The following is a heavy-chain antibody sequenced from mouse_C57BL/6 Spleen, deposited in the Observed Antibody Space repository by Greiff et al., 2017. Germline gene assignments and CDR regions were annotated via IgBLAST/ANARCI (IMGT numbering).Heavy chain of an antibody. Sequence: VQLQQSGPELVKPGASVKISCKASGYSFTGYYMHWVKQSHGNILDWIGYIYPYNGVSSYNQKFKGKATLTVDKSSSTAYMELRSLTSEDSAVYYCARVGDYDGDYYAMDYWGQGTSVTVSS. CDR2: IYPYNGVS. D-gene: IGHD2-4*01. J-gene: IGHJ4*01. CDR3: ARVGDYDGDYYAMDY. CDR1: GYSFTGYY. V-gene: IGHV1-31*01.